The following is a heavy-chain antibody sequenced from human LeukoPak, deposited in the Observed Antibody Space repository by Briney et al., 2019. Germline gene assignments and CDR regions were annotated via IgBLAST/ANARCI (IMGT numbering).Heavy chain of an antibody. CDR2: ISSSGSTI. D-gene: IGHD1-26*01. Sequence: GGSLRLSCAASGFTFSSYEMNWVRQAPGKGLEWVSYISSSGSTIYYADSVKGRFTISRDNAKNSLYLQMNSLRAEDTAVYYCAKFSAISGSLGRPPNPFDYWGQGTLVTVSS. CDR3: AKFSAISGSLGRPPNPFDY. V-gene: IGHV3-48*03. J-gene: IGHJ4*02. CDR1: GFTFSSYE.